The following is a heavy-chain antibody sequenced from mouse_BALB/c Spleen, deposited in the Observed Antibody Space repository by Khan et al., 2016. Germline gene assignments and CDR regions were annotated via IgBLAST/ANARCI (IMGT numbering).Heavy chain of an antibody. CDR2: IYPGSSNT. D-gene: IGHD2-2*01. CDR1: GYTFTDYY. J-gene: IGHJ3*01. V-gene: IGHV1-84*02. CDR3: ARGGYDSWFAY. Sequence: LQQSGPELVKPGASLKIPCKASGYTFTDYYINWVKQKPGQGLEWIGWIYPGSSNTKYNEKFKGKATLTVHTSSSTAYMQFSSLTSEDTAVYFCARGGYDSWFAYWGQGTLVTVSA.